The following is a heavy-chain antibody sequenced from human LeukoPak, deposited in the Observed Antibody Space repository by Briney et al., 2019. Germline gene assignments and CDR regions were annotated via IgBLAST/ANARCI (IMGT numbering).Heavy chain of an antibody. J-gene: IGHJ4*02. CDR1: GCTLTELS. V-gene: IGHV1-24*01. Sequence: ASVKVSCKVSGCTLTELSMHWVRQAPGKGLEWMGGFDPEDGETIYAQKFQGRVTMTEDTSTDTAYMELSSLRSEDTAVYYCARSVDTSMAGDYWGQGTLLTVSS. D-gene: IGHD5-18*01. CDR3: ARSVDTSMAGDY. CDR2: FDPEDGET.